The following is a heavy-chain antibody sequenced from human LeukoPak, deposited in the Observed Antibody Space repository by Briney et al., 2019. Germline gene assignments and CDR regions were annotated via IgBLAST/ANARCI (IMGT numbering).Heavy chain of an antibody. CDR3: ARGRPGLASAGIYDF. V-gene: IGHV1-8*01. CDR1: GYTFTSSD. D-gene: IGHD6-13*01. Sequence: GASVKVSCKASGYTFTSSDINWVRQATGQGLEWMGWMNPNTDKTGFARNFQGRVTMTKNISISTAYMEVTSLTYEDTAIYYCARGRPGLASAGIYDFWGRGTLITVSS. J-gene: IGHJ4*02. CDR2: MNPNTDKT.